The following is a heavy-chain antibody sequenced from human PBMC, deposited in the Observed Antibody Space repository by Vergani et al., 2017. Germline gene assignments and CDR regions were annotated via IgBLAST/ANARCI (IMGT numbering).Heavy chain of an antibody. D-gene: IGHD1-26*01. CDR1: GGSISSSNW. J-gene: IGHJ6*03. CDR3: AGIVGATRNYYYYMDV. Sequence: QVQLQESGPGLVKPPGTLSLTCAVSGGSISSSNWWSWVRQPPGKGLEWIGEINHSGSTNYNPSLKSRVTISVDTSKNQFSLKLSSVTAADTAVYYCAGIVGATRNYYYYMDVWGKGTTVTVSS. V-gene: IGHV4-4*03. CDR2: INHSGST.